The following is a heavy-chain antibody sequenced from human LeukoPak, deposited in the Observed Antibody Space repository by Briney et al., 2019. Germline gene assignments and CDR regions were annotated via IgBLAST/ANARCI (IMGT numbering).Heavy chain of an antibody. J-gene: IGHJ4*02. Sequence: VASVKASCKASGYTFTAYYIHWLRQAPGQGLEWMGWINPNSGGTNYAQKFQGLVTMSRDTSITTAYMELNRLISDDTAVYFCARTKPPCTSCLLLDYWGQGTLVTVSS. CDR2: INPNSGGT. V-gene: IGHV1-2*02. CDR3: ARTKPPCTSCLLLDY. CDR1: GYTFTAYY. D-gene: IGHD2-2*01.